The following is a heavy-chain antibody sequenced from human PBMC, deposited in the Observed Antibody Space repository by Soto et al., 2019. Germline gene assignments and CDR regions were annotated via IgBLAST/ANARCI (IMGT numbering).Heavy chain of an antibody. CDR2: IYQSGTT. CDR1: GGSINSGVYS. CDR3: VRGGVPVAIGGFDL. V-gene: IGHV4-30-2*01. J-gene: IGHJ5*02. Sequence: QLQLQESGSGLVKPSQALSLTCTVSGGSINSGVYSWNWIRQPPGENLEWMGYIYQSGTTYYNPYLGGRATISLDGSRNQVSLNLRSVTAADTAVYYCVRGGVPVAIGGFDLWGQGTLVTVSS. D-gene: IGHD2-2*01.